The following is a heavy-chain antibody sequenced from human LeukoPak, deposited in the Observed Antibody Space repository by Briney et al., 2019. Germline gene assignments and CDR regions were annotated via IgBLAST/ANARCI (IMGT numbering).Heavy chain of an antibody. D-gene: IGHD5-18*01. CDR3: ARAGYSYGLHYYYYGMDV. J-gene: IGHJ6*02. V-gene: IGHV4-34*01. Sequence: SETLSLTCAVYGGSFSGYYWSWIRQPPGKGLEWIGEINLSGSTNYNPSLKSRVTISVDTSKNQFSLKLSSVTAADTAVYNCARAGYSYGLHYYYYGMDVWGQGTTVTVSS. CDR2: INLSGST. CDR1: GGSFSGYY.